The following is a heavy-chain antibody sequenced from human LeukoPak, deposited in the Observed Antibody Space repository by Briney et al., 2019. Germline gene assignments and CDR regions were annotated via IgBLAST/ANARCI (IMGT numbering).Heavy chain of an antibody. CDR2: INPNTGGT. D-gene: IGHD1-26*01. V-gene: IGHV1-2*06. CDR1: GCTFSGYY. J-gene: IGHJ4*02. CDR3: ARDRNLYSGSFAS. Sequence: ASVKVSCKASGCTFSGYYVHWVRQAPGQGLEWMGRINPNTGGTSYAQKFQGRVTMTRDTSISTAYMELSRVTSDDTAVYFCARDRNLYSGSFASWGQGTLVTVSS.